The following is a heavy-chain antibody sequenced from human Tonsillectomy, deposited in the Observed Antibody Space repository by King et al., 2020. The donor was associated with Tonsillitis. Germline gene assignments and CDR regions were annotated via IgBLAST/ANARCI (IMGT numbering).Heavy chain of an antibody. CDR2: INPNSGGA. Sequence: VQLVESGAEVKKPGASVKVSCKASGYTFTGHYMHWVRQAPGQGLEWMGWINPNSGGANNAQKFQGRVTMTRDTSISTAYMELSRLGSDDTAVYYCARGPYYDFWGGPMDVWGQGTTVTVSS. D-gene: IGHD3-3*01. CDR3: ARGPYYDFWGGPMDV. J-gene: IGHJ6*02. V-gene: IGHV1-2*02. CDR1: GYTFTGHY.